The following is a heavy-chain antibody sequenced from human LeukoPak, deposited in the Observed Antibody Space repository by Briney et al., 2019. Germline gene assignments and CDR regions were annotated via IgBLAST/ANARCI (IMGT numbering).Heavy chain of an antibody. Sequence: SETLSLTCTVSGYSISSGYYWGWIRQPPGKGLEWIGSIYHSGSTYYNPSLKSRVTISVDTSKNQFSLKLSSVTAADTAVYYCARVLTSDGWVDYWGQGTLVTVSS. CDR2: IYHSGST. CDR1: GYSISSGYY. D-gene: IGHD4/OR15-4a*01. CDR3: ARVLTSDGWVDY. J-gene: IGHJ4*02. V-gene: IGHV4-38-2*02.